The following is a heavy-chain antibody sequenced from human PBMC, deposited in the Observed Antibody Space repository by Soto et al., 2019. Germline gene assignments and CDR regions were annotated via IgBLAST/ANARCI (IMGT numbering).Heavy chain of an antibody. J-gene: IGHJ5*02. CDR2: ISAYTDDP. Sequence: ASVKVSCKASGNTFTNFGVTWVRQAPGQGLEWMGWISAYTDDPNYAQKFQGRVTMTIDTSTSTAYLDLRSLTSDDTAVYYCARVIQGAEAWFDPWGQRTLVTVSS. CDR1: GNTFTNFG. D-gene: IGHD1-1*01. V-gene: IGHV1-18*01. CDR3: ARVIQGAEAWFDP.